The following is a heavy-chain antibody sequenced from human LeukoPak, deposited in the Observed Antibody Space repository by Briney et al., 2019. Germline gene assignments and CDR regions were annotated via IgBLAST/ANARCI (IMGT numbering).Heavy chain of an antibody. V-gene: IGHV4-61*02. CDR3: ATYDYGDYTY. D-gene: IGHD4-17*01. CDR1: GGSISSGSYY. CDR2: ICTSGST. Sequence: SETLSLTCTVSGGSISSGSYYWSWIRQPAGKGLEWIGRICTSGSTNYNPSLKSRVTISVDTSKNQFSLKLSSVTAADTAVYYCATYDYGDYTYWGQGTLVTVSS. J-gene: IGHJ4*02.